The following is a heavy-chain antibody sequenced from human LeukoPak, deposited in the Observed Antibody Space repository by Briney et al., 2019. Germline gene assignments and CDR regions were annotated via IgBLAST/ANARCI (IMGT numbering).Heavy chain of an antibody. CDR2: MNPNSGNT. V-gene: IGHV1-8*01. J-gene: IGHJ6*02. Sequence: ASVKVSCKASGYTFTSYDINWVRQATGQGLEWMGWMNPNSGNTGYAQKFQGRVTMTRNTSISTAYMELSSLRSEDTAVYYCARGSGTYYDYYYYGMDVWGQGTLVTVSS. D-gene: IGHD1-26*01. CDR3: ARGSGTYYDYYYYGMDV. CDR1: GYTFTSYD.